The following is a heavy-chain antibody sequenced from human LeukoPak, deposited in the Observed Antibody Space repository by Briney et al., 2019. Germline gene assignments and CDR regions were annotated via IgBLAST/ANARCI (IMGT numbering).Heavy chain of an antibody. CDR2: IIPIFGTA. CDR1: GGTFSSYA. J-gene: IGHJ6*03. CDR3: ASSAAAGVYYYYYYYMDV. Sequence: TVKVSCKASGGTFSSYAISWVRQAPGQGLEWMGGIIPIFGTANYAQKFQGRVTITTDESTSTAYMGLSSLRSEDTAVYYCASSAAAGVYYYYYYYMDVWGKGTTVTVSS. V-gene: IGHV1-69*05. D-gene: IGHD6-13*01.